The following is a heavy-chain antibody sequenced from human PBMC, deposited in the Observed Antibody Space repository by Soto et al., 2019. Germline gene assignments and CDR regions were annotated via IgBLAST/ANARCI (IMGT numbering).Heavy chain of an antibody. V-gene: IGHV4-59*01. CDR2: VYYSGNT. J-gene: IGHJ4*02. Sequence: QVRLQASGPGLVKPSETLSLTCSVSGGSISSYHWSWIRQPPGKGLEWIGYVYYSGNTIYNPSLKSRVTMSVDTSKNQFSLKLSSVTAADTAVYYCAGDYDSGSYRFDYWGQGTLVSVSS. D-gene: IGHD3-10*01. CDR3: AGDYDSGSYRFDY. CDR1: GGSISSYH.